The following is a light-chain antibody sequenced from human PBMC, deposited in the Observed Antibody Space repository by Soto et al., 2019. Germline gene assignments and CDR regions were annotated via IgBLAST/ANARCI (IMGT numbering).Light chain of an antibody. CDR1: QSVSSSN. Sequence: EIVLTQSPGTLSLSPGEKATLSCRASQSVSSSNLALYQQTPGQAPRLLIYGASSRATSIPDRFSGSGSGTDFTLTISRLEPEDFAVYYCQYGRSPLFTFGPGTTVDIK. J-gene: IGKJ3*01. CDR2: GAS. V-gene: IGKV3-20*01. CDR3: QYGRSPLFT.